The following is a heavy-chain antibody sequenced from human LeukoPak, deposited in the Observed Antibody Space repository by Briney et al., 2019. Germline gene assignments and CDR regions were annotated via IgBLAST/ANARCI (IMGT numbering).Heavy chain of an antibody. D-gene: IGHD6-6*01. Sequence: SSQTLSLTCTVSGGSISSGGYYWSWIRQPPGKGLEWIGYIYHSGSTYYNPSLKSRVTISVDRSKNQFSLKLSSVTAADTAVYYCARVSSSSFNFDYWGQGTLVTVSS. V-gene: IGHV4-30-2*01. CDR3: ARVSSSSFNFDY. J-gene: IGHJ4*02. CDR2: IYHSGST. CDR1: GGSISSGGYY.